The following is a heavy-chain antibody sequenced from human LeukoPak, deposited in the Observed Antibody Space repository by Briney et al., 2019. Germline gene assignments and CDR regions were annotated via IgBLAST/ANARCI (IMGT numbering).Heavy chain of an antibody. CDR1: GGSISSGSYY. J-gene: IGHJ5*02. D-gene: IGHD1-26*01. Sequence: PSQTLSLTCTVSGGSISSGSYYWSWIRQPAGKGLEWIGRIYTSGSTNYNPSLKSRVTISVDTSKSQFSLKLSSVTAADTAVYYCAREGGSYFGNWFDPWGQGTLVTVSS. V-gene: IGHV4-61*02. CDR2: IYTSGST. CDR3: AREGGSYFGNWFDP.